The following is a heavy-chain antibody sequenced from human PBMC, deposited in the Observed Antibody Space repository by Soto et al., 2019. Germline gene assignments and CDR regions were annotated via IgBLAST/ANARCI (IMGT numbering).Heavy chain of an antibody. J-gene: IGHJ4*02. V-gene: IGHV1-69*13. Sequence: SVRVNCKDSGGTLSSYAISWVRQAPGQGLEWMGGIIPIFGTANYAQKFQGRVTITADESTSTAYMELSSLRSEDTAVYYCARDRGFGSSALDYWGQGTLVTVFS. CDR3: ARDRGFGSSALDY. CDR2: IIPIFGTA. CDR1: GGTLSSYA. D-gene: IGHD6-25*01.